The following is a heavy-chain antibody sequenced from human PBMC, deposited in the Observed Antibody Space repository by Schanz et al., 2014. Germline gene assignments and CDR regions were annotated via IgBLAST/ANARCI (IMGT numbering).Heavy chain of an antibody. Sequence: QVQLVQSGAEVKKPGSSVKVSCKASRSTFSSFGINWVRQAPGQGLEWMGRIIPIHGIVNYAQRFQDRVRITADKSTSTAYMELSSLRSDDTAVYYCARGGGPEDVFDIWGQGTILTVSS. CDR1: RSTFSSFG. V-gene: IGHV1-69*04. D-gene: IGHD5-12*01. J-gene: IGHJ3*02. CDR3: ARGGGPEDVFDI. CDR2: IIPIHGIV.